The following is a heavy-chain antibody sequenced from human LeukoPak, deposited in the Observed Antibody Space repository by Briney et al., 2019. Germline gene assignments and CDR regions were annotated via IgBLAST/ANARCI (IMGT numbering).Heavy chain of an antibody. D-gene: IGHD3-10*01. CDR1: GGSISSYY. J-gene: IGHJ6*03. CDR3: AKSGPVRGGSYYYYYMDV. CDR2: IYYSGST. V-gene: IGHV4-59*01. Sequence: SETLSLTCTVSGGSISSYYWSWIRQPPGKGLEWIGYIYYSGSTNYNPSLKSRVTISVDTSKNQFSLKLSSVTAADTAVYCCAKSGPVRGGSYYYYYMDVWGKGTTVTISS.